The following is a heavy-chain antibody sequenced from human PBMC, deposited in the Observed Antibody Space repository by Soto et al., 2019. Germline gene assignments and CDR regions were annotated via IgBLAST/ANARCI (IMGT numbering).Heavy chain of an antibody. CDR1: GASISGHF. V-gene: IGHV4-59*08. CDR3: AINADV. J-gene: IGHJ6*02. CDR2: VFNSGGT. Sequence: SETLSLTCTVSGASISGHFWSWIRQPPGQGLEWIAYVFNSGGTYNPSLKSRVTISVDTSKNQLSLELRSVIAADSAIYYCAINADVWGQGTTVTVSS.